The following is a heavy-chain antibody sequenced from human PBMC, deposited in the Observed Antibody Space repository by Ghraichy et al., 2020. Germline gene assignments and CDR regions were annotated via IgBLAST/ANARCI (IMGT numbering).Heavy chain of an antibody. CDR3: ASGSYYDYYYYGMDV. CDR2: IIPILGIA. D-gene: IGHD1-26*01. V-gene: IGHV1-69*04. CDR1: GGTFSSYA. J-gene: IGHJ6*02. Sequence: SVKVSCKASGGTFSSYAISWVRQAPGQGLEWMGRIIPILGIANYAQKFQGRVTITADKSTSTAYMELSSLRSEDTAVYYCASGSYYDYYYYGMDVWGQGTTVTVSS.